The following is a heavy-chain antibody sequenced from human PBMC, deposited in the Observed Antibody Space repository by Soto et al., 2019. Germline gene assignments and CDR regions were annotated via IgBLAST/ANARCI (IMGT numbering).Heavy chain of an antibody. J-gene: IGHJ4*02. Sequence: PSETLSLTCTVSGGSISSSDYYWGWIRQPPGKGLEWIGSIYYSGSTYYNPSLKSRVPRSVATAKNKFCLKYRSVTAANTDVFYCARHQSGDYVSYWGQGTLVTVSS. CDR3: ARHQSGDYVSY. CDR1: GGSISSSDYY. V-gene: IGHV4-39*01. CDR2: IYYSGST. D-gene: IGHD4-17*01.